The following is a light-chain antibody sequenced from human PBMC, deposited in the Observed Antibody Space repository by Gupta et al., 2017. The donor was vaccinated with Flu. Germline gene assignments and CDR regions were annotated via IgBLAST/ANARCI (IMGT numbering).Light chain of an antibody. CDR3: QHYGSSPLFS. V-gene: IGKV3-20*01. Sequence: EIVLTQSPGTLSLSPGERATLSCMASQSVTSSYLSWYQQKPGQAPRLLIYGASNRATGIPDRFSGSGSGTDFTLTISRLEPEDFAVYYCQHYGSSPLFSFGPGTKVEIK. CDR1: QSVTSSY. CDR2: GAS. J-gene: IGKJ3*01.